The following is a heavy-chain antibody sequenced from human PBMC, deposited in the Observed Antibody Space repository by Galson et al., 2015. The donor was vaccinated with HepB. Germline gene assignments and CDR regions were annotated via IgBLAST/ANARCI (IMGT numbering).Heavy chain of an antibody. V-gene: IGHV1-69*13. D-gene: IGHD3-16*01. CDR2: IIPIFGTA. CDR1: GGTFSSYA. J-gene: IGHJ4*02. Sequence: SVKASCKASGGTFSSYAISWVRQAPGQGLEWMGGIIPIFGTANYAQKFQGRVTITADESTSTAYMELSSLRSEDTAVYYCARGIYDYVWGSCPFDYWGQGTLVTVSS. CDR3: ARGIYDYVWGSCPFDY.